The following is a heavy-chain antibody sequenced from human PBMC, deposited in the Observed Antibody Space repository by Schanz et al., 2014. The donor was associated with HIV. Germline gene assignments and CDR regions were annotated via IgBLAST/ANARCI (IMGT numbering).Heavy chain of an antibody. V-gene: IGHV3-30-3*01. CDR2: MSYDGTNK. J-gene: IGHJ4*02. D-gene: IGHD3-22*01. CDR1: GFIFSSYA. CDR3: AKDPSDREKAFDY. Sequence: QVQLVESGGGVVQPGRSLRLSCAASGFIFSSYAMHWVRQAPGKGLEWVAVMSYDGTNKYYADSVKGRFTISRDDYKNTLYLQMNSLRADDTAVFYCAKDPSDREKAFDYWGQGTLVTVSS.